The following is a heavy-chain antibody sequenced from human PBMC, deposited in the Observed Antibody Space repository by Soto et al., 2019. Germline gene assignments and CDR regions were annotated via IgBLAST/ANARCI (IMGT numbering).Heavy chain of an antibody. CDR3: ARSEYCSGGSCYMAFDP. V-gene: IGHV4-39*02. J-gene: IGHJ5*02. CDR1: GGSISSSSYY. Sequence: SETLSLTCTVSGGSISSSSYYWGWIRQPPGKGLEWIGSIYYSGSTFYNPSLKSRVTISVDTSKNHFSLRLSSVTAADTGVFYCARSEYCSGGSCYMAFDPWGQGTLVTVSS. D-gene: IGHD2-15*01. CDR2: IYYSGST.